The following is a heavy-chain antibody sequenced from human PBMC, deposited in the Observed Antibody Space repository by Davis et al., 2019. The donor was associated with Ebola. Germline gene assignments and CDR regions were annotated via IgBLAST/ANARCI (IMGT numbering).Heavy chain of an antibody. CDR1: GFTFSSYG. V-gene: IGHV3-33*01. Sequence: GESLKISCAASGFTFSSYGMHWVRQAPGKGLEWVAVIWYDGSNKYYADSVKGRFTISRDNSKNTLYLQMNSLRAEDTAVYYCARERLWFGELLGFDYWGQGTLVTVSS. J-gene: IGHJ4*02. D-gene: IGHD3-10*01. CDR2: IWYDGSNK. CDR3: ARERLWFGELLGFDY.